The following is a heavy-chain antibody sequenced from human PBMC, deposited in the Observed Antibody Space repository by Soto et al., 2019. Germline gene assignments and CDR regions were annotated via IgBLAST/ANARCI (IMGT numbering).Heavy chain of an antibody. Sequence: ASVKVSCQASGYTYTSYGISWVRQAPGQGLEWMGWISAYNGNTNYAQKLQGRVTMTTDTSTSTAYMELRSLRSDDTAVYYCAREGPAYCSSTSCYYYYGMDVWGQGTTVTVSS. D-gene: IGHD2-2*01. J-gene: IGHJ6*02. CDR1: GYTYTSYG. V-gene: IGHV1-18*01. CDR2: ISAYNGNT. CDR3: AREGPAYCSSTSCYYYYGMDV.